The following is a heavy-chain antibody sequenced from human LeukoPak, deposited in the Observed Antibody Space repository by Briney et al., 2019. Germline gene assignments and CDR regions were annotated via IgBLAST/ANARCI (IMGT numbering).Heavy chain of an antibody. Sequence: GGSLRLSCAASGFTFSSYAMSWVRQAPGKGLEWVSAISGSGGSTYYADSVKGRFTISRDNSKNTLYLQMNSLRAEDTAVYYCAKEGHYYDSRGYYVWFDPWGQGTLVTVSS. CDR2: ISGSGGST. J-gene: IGHJ5*02. CDR3: AKEGHYYDSRGYYVWFDP. D-gene: IGHD3-22*01. CDR1: GFTFSSYA. V-gene: IGHV3-23*01.